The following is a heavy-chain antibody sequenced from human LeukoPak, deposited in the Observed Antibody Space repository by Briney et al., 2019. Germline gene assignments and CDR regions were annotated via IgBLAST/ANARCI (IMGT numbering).Heavy chain of an antibody. CDR2: MSVYNGNT. CDR3: ARGPRDPSGYFDY. V-gene: IGHV1-18*01. CDR1: GYTFTSHG. J-gene: IGHJ4*02. Sequence: ASVKVSCKASGYTFTSHGISWVRQAPGQGREWLGWMSVYNGNTNYAQKLQGRVAMTIDTSTSTAYMELRSLRSDDTALYYCARGPRDPSGYFDYWGQGTLVTVSS. D-gene: IGHD6-25*01.